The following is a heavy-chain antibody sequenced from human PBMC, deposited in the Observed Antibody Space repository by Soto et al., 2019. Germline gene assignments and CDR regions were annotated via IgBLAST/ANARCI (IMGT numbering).Heavy chain of an antibody. CDR3: TLQLSGPY. J-gene: IGHJ4*02. CDR2: IYPGDSDT. Sequence: GESLTISCKGSGYSFTNYWIAWVRQMPGKGLEWMGIIYPGDSDTRYSPSFQGRFTVSRDNSKNTLYLQMNSLRAEDTALYYCTLQLSGPYWGQGTLVTVSS. CDR1: GYSFTNYW. D-gene: IGHD1-1*01. V-gene: IGHV5-51*01.